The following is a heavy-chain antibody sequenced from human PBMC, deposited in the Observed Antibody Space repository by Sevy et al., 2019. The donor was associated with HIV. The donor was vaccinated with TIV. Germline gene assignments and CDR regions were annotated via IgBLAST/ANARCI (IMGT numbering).Heavy chain of an antibody. Sequence: GESLKISCAASGFTFSSYGMHWVRQAPGKGLEWVAFIRYDGSNKYYADSVKGRFTISRDNSKNTLYLQMNSLRAEDTAVYYCARDLSSGWYGVGDYWGQGTLVTVSS. D-gene: IGHD6-19*01. V-gene: IGHV3-30*02. CDR2: IRYDGSNK. CDR3: ARDLSSGWYGVGDY. J-gene: IGHJ4*02. CDR1: GFTFSSYG.